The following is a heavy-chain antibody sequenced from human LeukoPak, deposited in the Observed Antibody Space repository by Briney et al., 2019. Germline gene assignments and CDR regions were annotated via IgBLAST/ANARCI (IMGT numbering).Heavy chain of an antibody. CDR3: ATATYYYDSSGYHT. D-gene: IGHD3-22*01. J-gene: IGHJ5*02. Sequence: GASVKVSCKVSGYTLTELSMHWVRQAPGKGLEWMGGFDPEDGETIYAQKFQGRVTMTEDTSTDTAYMELSSLRSEDTAVYYCATATYYYDSSGYHTWGQGTLVTVSS. CDR1: GYTLTELS. V-gene: IGHV1-24*01. CDR2: FDPEDGET.